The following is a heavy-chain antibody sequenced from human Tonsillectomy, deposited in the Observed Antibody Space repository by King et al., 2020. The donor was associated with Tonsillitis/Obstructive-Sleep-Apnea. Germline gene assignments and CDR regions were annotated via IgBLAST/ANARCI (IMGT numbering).Heavy chain of an antibody. CDR1: GYSISSSSW. J-gene: IGHJ6*03. V-gene: IGHV4-28*05. Sequence: VQLQESGPGLVKPSDTLSLTCAVSGYSISSSSWWGWIRQPPGKGLEWIGNIYYSGSIYYNPSLESRVTISVDTSKDQFSLKLSSVTAVDTAVYYCARIAGCPLYYYYMDVWGKGTTVTVSS. D-gene: IGHD6-19*01. CDR2: IYYSGSI. CDR3: ARIAGCPLYYYYMDV.